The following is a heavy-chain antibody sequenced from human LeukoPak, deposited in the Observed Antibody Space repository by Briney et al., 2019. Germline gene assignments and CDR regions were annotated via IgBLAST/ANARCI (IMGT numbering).Heavy chain of an antibody. CDR2: TSNRGNTI. J-gene: IGHJ4*02. V-gene: IGHV3-48*01. CDR3: ASLTVVTPFDY. D-gene: IGHD4-23*01. Sequence: GGSLRLSCAASGFTFRNFAMNSVRQAPGKGLEWVSYTSNRGNTIYYADSVKGRFTISRDNSKNTLYLQMNSLRAEDTAVYYCASLTVVTPFDYWGQGTLVTVSS. CDR1: GFTFRNFA.